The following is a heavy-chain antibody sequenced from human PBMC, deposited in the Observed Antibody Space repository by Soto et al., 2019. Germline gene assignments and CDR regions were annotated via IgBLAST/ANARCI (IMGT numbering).Heavy chain of an antibody. CDR3: AATGGNYFGLDV. Sequence: ASVKVSCKSSDNTFTHYGINWVRQAPGQGLEWMGWISGYNGNTKYAQKFQDRATMTADTSTRTAFMEVRSLTSDDTGVYFCAATGGNYFGLDVWGQGTTVTVSS. CDR2: ISGYNGNT. V-gene: IGHV1-18*01. D-gene: IGHD2-8*02. CDR1: DNTFTHYG. J-gene: IGHJ6*02.